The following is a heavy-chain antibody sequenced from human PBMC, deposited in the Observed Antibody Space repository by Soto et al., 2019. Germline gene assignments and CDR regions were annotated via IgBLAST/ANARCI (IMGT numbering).Heavy chain of an antibody. V-gene: IGHV2-5*01. Sequence: QRTLKESGPTLVKPKQTLTLTCSFSGFSLSTSGVGVGWIRQSPGKAPEWLALIYRSGDEHYRPSLNSSLSIIKDTAKNHVVLIMSYMDPVDKATFSCARGLATHPVFALDILGQGTMVTVSS. CDR3: ARGLATHPVFALDI. D-gene: IGHD3-3*02. CDR2: IYRSGDE. J-gene: IGHJ3*02. CDR1: GFSLSTSGVG.